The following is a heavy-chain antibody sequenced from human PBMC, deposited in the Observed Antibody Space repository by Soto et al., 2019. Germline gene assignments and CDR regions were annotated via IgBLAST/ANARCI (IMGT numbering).Heavy chain of an antibody. CDR2: IRSRAYSPTT. D-gene: IGHD5-12*01. Sequence: GGSLRPSCSASGFTFGGYAMSWFRQAPGKGLGWVGFIRSRAYSPTTEYATSVIGRFTISRHDSSGIAYLQMNSLKTEDTAMYHCSRGKYRGYEISPHVFDYWGLGTPVTVAS. J-gene: IGHJ4*02. CDR1: GFTFGGYA. CDR3: SRGKYRGYEISPHVFDY. V-gene: IGHV3-49*03.